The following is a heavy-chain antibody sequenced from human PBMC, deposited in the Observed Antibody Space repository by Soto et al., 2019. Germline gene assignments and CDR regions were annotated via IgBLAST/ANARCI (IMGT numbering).Heavy chain of an antibody. CDR3: MLGSGWKDFDY. CDR1: GGSIGSSSYY. CDR2: IYYSGST. D-gene: IGHD3-22*01. J-gene: IGHJ4*02. V-gene: IGHV4-39*01. Sequence: PSDTLSLTCTVSGGSIGSSSYYWGWIRQPPGKGLEWIGSIYYSGSTYYNPSLKSRVTISVDTSKNQFSLKLSSVTAADTAVYYCMLGSGWKDFDYWGQGTLVTVSP.